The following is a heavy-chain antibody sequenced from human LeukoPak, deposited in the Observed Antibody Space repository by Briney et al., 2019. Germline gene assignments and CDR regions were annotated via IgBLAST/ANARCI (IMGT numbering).Heavy chain of an antibody. CDR2: IGPHSSAT. V-gene: IGHV1-2*02. J-gene: IGHJ4*02. D-gene: IGHD2/OR15-2a*01. CDR1: GFTFTDYY. CDR3: AREGNGLLSKDFDY. Sequence: GASVKVSCKSSGFTFTDYYIHWVRQTPGQGLEWMGYIGPHSSATSSPQEFQGRVTMTRDTSMSTAYMELTRLTSDDTAVYYCAREGNGLLSKDFDYWGQGTLVNVSS.